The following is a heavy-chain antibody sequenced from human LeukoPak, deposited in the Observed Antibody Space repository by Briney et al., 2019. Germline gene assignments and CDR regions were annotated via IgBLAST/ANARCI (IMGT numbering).Heavy chain of an antibody. V-gene: IGHV3-7*01. Sequence: GGSLRLSCAASGFTFSSSWMSWVRQAPGKGLEWVANIKQDGSEKYYVDSVKGRFTISRDNAKNSLYLQMNSLRAEDTAVYYCARVWGLYYSMDVWGQGTTVTVSS. CDR2: IKQDGSEK. J-gene: IGHJ6*02. CDR3: ARVWGLYYSMDV. CDR1: GFTFSSSW. D-gene: IGHD3-16*01.